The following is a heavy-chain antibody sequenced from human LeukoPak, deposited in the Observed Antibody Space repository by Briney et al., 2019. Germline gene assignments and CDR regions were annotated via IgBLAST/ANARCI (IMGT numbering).Heavy chain of an antibody. CDR3: ARDPYGDSNPTLDY. CDR2: ISSSSSYI. D-gene: IGHD4-17*01. V-gene: IGHV3-21*01. J-gene: IGHJ4*02. Sequence: GGSLRLSCAASGFTFTDYWMSWVRQAPGKGLEWVSSISSSSSYIYYADSVKGRFTISRDNAKNSLYLQMNSLRAEDTAVYYCARDPYGDSNPTLDYWGQGTLVTVSS. CDR1: GFTFTDYW.